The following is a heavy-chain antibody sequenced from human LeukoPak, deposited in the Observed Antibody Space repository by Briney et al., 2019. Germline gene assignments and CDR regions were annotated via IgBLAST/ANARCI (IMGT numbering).Heavy chain of an antibody. V-gene: IGHV4-59*08. Sequence: KPSETLSLTCTVSGGSISSYYWSWIRQPPGKGLEWIGYIYYSGSTNYNPSLKSRVTISVDTSKNQFSLKLSSETAADTAVYYCATYSGYDLWKVPRSEPYYFDYWGQGTLVTVSS. CDR1: GGSISSYY. CDR2: IYYSGST. J-gene: IGHJ4*02. CDR3: ATYSGYDLWKVPRSEPYYFDY. D-gene: IGHD5-12*01.